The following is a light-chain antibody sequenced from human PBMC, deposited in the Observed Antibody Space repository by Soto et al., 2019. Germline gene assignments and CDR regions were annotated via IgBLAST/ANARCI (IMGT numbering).Light chain of an antibody. V-gene: IGKV3D-15*01. Sequence: EVMMTQFPDTVSVTAGETVTLSCGASQSVRTNLAWYQQRPGQAPRLLIHYASTRASDIPARFSGSGSGTNFTLTISSLQAEDVAVYYCQQYFETPWTFGQGTKVDIK. CDR3: QQYFETPWT. CDR2: YAS. CDR1: QSVRTN. J-gene: IGKJ1*01.